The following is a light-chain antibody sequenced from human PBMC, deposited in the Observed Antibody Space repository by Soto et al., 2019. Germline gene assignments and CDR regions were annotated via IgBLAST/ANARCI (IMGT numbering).Light chain of an antibody. CDR2: WAS. J-gene: IGKJ4*01. CDR1: QSLLYSSNNKNY. V-gene: IGKV4-1*01. CDR3: QQYYSNPELT. Sequence: IVMTQSPESLAVSLGERATINCKSSQSLLYSSNNKNYLAWFQHKPGQPPKLLLYWASTRESGVPDRFSGSGSGTDFTLTISSLQAEDVAVYYCQQYYSNPELTFGGGTKVDI.